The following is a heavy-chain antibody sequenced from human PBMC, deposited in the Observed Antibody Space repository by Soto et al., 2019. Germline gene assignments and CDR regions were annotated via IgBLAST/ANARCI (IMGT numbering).Heavy chain of an antibody. D-gene: IGHD6-13*01. Sequence: EVPVLESGGGLVQPGESLRLSCAASGFTFSSYAMSWVRQAPGTGLEGVSAINSGGGTYYADSVNGRYTISRDNSKSTLYLQMNSLRAEDTALYYCAKEILGGSSWYFDYCGQGTLVTVSS. CDR2: INSGGGT. CDR3: AKEILGGSSWYFDY. CDR1: GFTFSSYA. J-gene: IGHJ4*02. V-gene: IGHV3-23*01.